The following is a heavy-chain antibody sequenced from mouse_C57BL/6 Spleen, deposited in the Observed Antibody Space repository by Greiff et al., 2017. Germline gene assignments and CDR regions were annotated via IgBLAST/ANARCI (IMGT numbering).Heavy chain of an antibody. J-gene: IGHJ4*01. CDR2: IHPNSGST. D-gene: IGHD1-1*01. Sequence: QVQLQQPGAELVKPGASVKLSCKASGYTFTSYWMHWVKQRPGQGLEWIGMIHPNSGSTNYNEKFKSKATLTVDKSSSTAYMQLSSLTSEDSAVYYGARDTTVVAHYYAMDYWGQGTSVTVSS. V-gene: IGHV1-64*01. CDR1: GYTFTSYW. CDR3: ARDTTVVAHYYAMDY.